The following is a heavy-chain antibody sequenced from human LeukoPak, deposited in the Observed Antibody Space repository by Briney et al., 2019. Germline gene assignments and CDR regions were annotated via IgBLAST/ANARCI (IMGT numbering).Heavy chain of an antibody. Sequence: VSVKVSCKASGYTFTSYAMHWVRQAPGQRLEWMGWINAGNDNTKYSQKFQGRVTIARDTSASTAYMELSSLRSEDTAVYYCARDLGYCTGGTCYPNWFDPWGQGTLVTVSS. CDR2: INAGNDNT. CDR3: ARDLGYCTGGTCYPNWFDP. J-gene: IGHJ5*02. V-gene: IGHV1-3*01. D-gene: IGHD2-15*01. CDR1: GYTFTSYA.